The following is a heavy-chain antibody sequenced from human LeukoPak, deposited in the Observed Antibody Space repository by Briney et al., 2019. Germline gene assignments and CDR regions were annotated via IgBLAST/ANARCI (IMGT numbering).Heavy chain of an antibody. Sequence: ASAKVSCKTSGYTFNTYYIHWVRLAPGQGLEWMGVINPSGGSTNYAEKFQGRVTMTRDTSTSTVYMELTSLRPEDTAVYYCARDPYGSGNYYTYFDNWGQGTLVTVSS. CDR3: ARDPYGSGNYYTYFDN. CDR2: INPSGGST. CDR1: GYTFNTYY. J-gene: IGHJ4*02. D-gene: IGHD3-10*01. V-gene: IGHV1-46*02.